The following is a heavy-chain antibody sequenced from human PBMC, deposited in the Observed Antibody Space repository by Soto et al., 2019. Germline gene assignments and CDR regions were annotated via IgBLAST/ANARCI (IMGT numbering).Heavy chain of an antibody. J-gene: IGHJ4*02. CDR2: ISAYNGNT. CDR1: GYTFTSYG. Sequence: ASVKVSCKASGYTFTSYGISWVRQAPGQGLEWMGWISAYNGNTNYAQKLQGRVTMTTDTSTSTAYMELRSLRSDDTAVYYCARGFPKYYDPLTGSVYFDYWGQGTLVTVSS. V-gene: IGHV1-18*04. CDR3: ARGFPKYYDPLTGSVYFDY. D-gene: IGHD3-9*01.